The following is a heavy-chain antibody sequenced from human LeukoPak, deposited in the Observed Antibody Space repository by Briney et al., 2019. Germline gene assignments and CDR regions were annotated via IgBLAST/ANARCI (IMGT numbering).Heavy chain of an antibody. CDR3: ARGAPRGYDYVWGSYRTPIYYFDY. CDR2: INHSGST. V-gene: IGHV4-34*01. D-gene: IGHD3-16*02. J-gene: IGHJ4*02. CDR1: GFNFRDHW. Sequence: GSLRLSCAVSGFNFRDHWMDWVRQPPGKGLEWVGEINHSGSTNYNPSLKSRVTISVDTSKNQFSLKLSSVTAADTAVYYCARGAPRGYDYVWGSYRTPIYYFDYWGQGTLVTVSS.